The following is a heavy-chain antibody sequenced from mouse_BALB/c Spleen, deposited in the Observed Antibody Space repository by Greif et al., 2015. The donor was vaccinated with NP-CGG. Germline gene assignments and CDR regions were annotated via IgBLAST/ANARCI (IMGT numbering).Heavy chain of an antibody. J-gene: IGHJ2*01. CDR3: ARGRVIPVGGTYFDY. CDR2: ISSGGST. Sequence: EVQLVESGGGLVKPGGSLKLSCAASGFTFSSYAMSWVRQTPEKRLEWVASISSGGSTYYPDSVKGRFTISRDNARNILYLQMSSLRSEDTAMYYCARGRVIPVGGTYFDYWGQGTTLTVSS. CDR1: GFTFSSYA. V-gene: IGHV5-6-5*01. D-gene: IGHD1-1*02.